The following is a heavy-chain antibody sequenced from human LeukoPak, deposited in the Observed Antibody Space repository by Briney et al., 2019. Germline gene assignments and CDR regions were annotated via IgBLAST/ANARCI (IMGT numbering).Heavy chain of an antibody. Sequence: GGSLRLSCAASGFTFSGSATHWVRQASGKGLEWVGRIRNKANSYATAYAASVKGRFTISRDDSKNTAYLQMNSLKTEDTAVYYCTCDSSGDDYWGQGTLVTVSS. D-gene: IGHD6-19*01. J-gene: IGHJ4*02. CDR2: IRNKANSYAT. V-gene: IGHV3-73*01. CDR3: TCDSSGDDY. CDR1: GFTFSGSA.